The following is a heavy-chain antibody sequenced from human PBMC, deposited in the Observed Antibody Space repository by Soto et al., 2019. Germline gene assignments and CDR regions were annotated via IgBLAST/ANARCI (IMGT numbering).Heavy chain of an antibody. CDR1: GFSVSTTGVG. CDR3: AHATSVDGQNWYFDV. J-gene: IGHJ2*01. D-gene: IGHD6-19*01. V-gene: IGHV2-5*02. Sequence: QITLKESGPTVVKPTQTLTLTCTFSGFSVSTTGVGVAWIRQPPGKALEWLALIYWDDSNLYSPSLRGRLTITSDPSKNLVVLTMTNVDPADTATYFCAHATSVDGQNWYFDVWGSGTLVTVSS. CDR2: IYWDDSN.